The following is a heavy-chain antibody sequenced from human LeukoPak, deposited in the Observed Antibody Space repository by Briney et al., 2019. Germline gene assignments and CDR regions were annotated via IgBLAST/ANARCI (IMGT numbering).Heavy chain of an antibody. Sequence: GGSLRLSCAASGFTFSSCWMSWVRQAPGKGLEWVANIKQDGSEKYYVDSVKGRFTISRDNAKNSLYLQMNSLRAEDTAVYYCARRAFDIWGQGTMVTVSS. J-gene: IGHJ3*02. CDR3: ARRAFDI. V-gene: IGHV3-7*01. CDR2: IKQDGSEK. CDR1: GFTFSSCW.